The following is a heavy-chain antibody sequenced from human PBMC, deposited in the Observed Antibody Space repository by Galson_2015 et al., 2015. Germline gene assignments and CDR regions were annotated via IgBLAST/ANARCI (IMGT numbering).Heavy chain of an antibody. V-gene: IGHV3-48*02. CDR3: ASFIERVVPAAKPEFQKYYYYGMDV. CDR2: ISSSSSTI. CDR1: GFTFSSYS. Sequence: SLRLSCAASGFTFSSYSMNWVRQAPGKGLEWVSYISSSSSTIYYADSVKGRFTISRDNAKNSLYLQMNSLRDEDTAVYYCASFIERVVPAAKPEFQKYYYYGMDVWGQGTTVTVSS. D-gene: IGHD2-2*01. J-gene: IGHJ6*02.